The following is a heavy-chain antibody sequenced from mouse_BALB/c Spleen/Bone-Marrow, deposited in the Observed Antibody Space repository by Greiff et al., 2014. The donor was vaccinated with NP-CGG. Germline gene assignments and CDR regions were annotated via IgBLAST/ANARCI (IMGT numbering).Heavy chain of an antibody. J-gene: IGHJ2*01. CDR3: ASYVYGYYFDY. V-gene: IGHV14-3*02. CDR2: IDPANGNT. Sequence: VQLKESGAELVKPGASVKLPCTASGFNIKDTYMHWVKQRPEQGLEWIGRIDPANGNTKYDPKFQGKATITADTSSNTAYLQLSSLTSEDTAVYYCASYVYGYYFDYWGQGTTLTVSS. CDR1: GFNIKDTY. D-gene: IGHD2-2*01.